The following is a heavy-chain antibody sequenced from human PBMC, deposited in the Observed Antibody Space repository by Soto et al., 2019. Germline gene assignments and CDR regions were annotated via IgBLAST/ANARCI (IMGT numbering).Heavy chain of an antibody. Sequence: QVQLQESGPGLVKPSETLSLTCTVSGGSVSSGSYYWSWIRQPPGKGLEWIGYIYYSGSTNYNPSRKRRVTISVDTSKNQFSLTLSSVTAADTAVYYCARDRGRAGGYYKGAPYYYYGMDVWGQGTTVTVSS. J-gene: IGHJ6*02. CDR2: IYYSGST. D-gene: IGHD3-3*01. CDR3: ARDRGRAGGYYKGAPYYYYGMDV. CDR1: GGSVSSGSYY. V-gene: IGHV4-61*01.